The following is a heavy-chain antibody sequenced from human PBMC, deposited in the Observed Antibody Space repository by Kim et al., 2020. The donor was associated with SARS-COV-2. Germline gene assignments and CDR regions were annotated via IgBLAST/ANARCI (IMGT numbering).Heavy chain of an antibody. D-gene: IGHD5-12*01. CDR2: IKQDGSEK. CDR1: GFTFSSYW. CDR3: AREEDGGYDYFGSFEGMDV. Sequence: GGSLRLSCAASGFTFSSYWISWVRQAPGKGLEWVANIKQDGSEKYYVDSVKGRFTISRDNAKNSLYLQMNSLRAEDTAVYYCAREEDGGYDYFGSFEGMDVWGQGTTVTVSS. J-gene: IGHJ6*02. V-gene: IGHV3-7*03.